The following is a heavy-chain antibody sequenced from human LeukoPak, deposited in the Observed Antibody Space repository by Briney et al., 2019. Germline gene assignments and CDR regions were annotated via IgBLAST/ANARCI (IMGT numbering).Heavy chain of an antibody. J-gene: IGHJ4*02. Sequence: PSETLSLTCAVSGGSISSGGYSWSWIRQPPGKGLEWIGYIYHSGSTYYNPSLKSRVTISVDRSKNQFSLKLSSVTAADTAVYYCARGGGSNTFDYWGQGTLVTVSS. V-gene: IGHV4-30-2*01. CDR3: ARGGGSNTFDY. CDR1: GGSISSGGYS. CDR2: IYHSGST. D-gene: IGHD4-23*01.